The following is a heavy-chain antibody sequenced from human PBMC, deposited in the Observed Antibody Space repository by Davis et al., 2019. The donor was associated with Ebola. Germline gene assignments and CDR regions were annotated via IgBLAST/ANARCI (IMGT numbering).Heavy chain of an antibody. Sequence: PSETLSLTCTVSGGSVSSGSYYWSWIRQPPGKGLEWIGYIYYSGSTNYNPSLKSRVTISVDTSKNQFSLKLSSVTAADTAVYYCARTKRRGGDGYNRDDGAFDIWGQGTMVTVSS. J-gene: IGHJ3*02. V-gene: IGHV4-61*01. D-gene: IGHD5-24*01. CDR1: GGSVSSGSYY. CDR3: ARTKRRGGDGYNRDDGAFDI. CDR2: IYYSGST.